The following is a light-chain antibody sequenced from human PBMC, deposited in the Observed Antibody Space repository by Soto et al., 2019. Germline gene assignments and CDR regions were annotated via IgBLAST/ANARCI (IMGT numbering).Light chain of an antibody. J-gene: IGKJ5*01. Sequence: EIVLTQSPATLSLSPGERATLSCRASQSVGSYLAWYQQKPGQAPRLLIYDASNRATGIPARFSGSGSGTDFTLTISSLEPEDFAAYYCQQRSDWPITFGQGTRLEIK. CDR2: DAS. CDR3: QQRSDWPIT. V-gene: IGKV3-11*01. CDR1: QSVGSY.